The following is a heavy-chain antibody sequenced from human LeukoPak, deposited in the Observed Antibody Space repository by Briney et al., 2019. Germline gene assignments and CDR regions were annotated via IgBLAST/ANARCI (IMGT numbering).Heavy chain of an antibody. CDR2: ISSSSSTI. CDR3: AREPRGGVDY. J-gene: IGHJ4*02. CDR1: GFTFSSYS. Sequence: PGGSLRLSCAASGFTFSSYSMNWVRQAPGKGLEWVSYISSSSSTIYYADSVKGRFTISRDNAKNSLYLQMNSLRAEDTAVYYCAREPRGGVDYWGQGTLVTVSS. V-gene: IGHV3-48*04. D-gene: IGHD2-8*02.